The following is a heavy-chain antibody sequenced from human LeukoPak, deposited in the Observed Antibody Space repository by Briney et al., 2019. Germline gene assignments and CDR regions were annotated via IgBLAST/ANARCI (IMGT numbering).Heavy chain of an antibody. J-gene: IGHJ6*03. Sequence: SVKVSCKASGGTFSSYAISWVRQAPGQGLEWMGGIIPIFGTANYAQKFQGRVTITTDESTSTAYMELSSLRSEDTAVYYCATSLPIDYYYMDVWGKGTTVTASS. V-gene: IGHV1-69*05. CDR1: GGTFSSYA. CDR3: ATSLPIDYYYMDV. CDR2: IIPIFGTA. D-gene: IGHD2-2*01.